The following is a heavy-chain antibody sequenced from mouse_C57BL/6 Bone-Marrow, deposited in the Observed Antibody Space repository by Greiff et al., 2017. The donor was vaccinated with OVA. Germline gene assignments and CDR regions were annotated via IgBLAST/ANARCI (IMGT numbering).Heavy chain of an antibody. D-gene: IGHD3-1*01. V-gene: IGHV1-63*01. CDR2: IYPGGGYT. Sequence: QVQLKESGAELVRPGTSVKMSCKASGYTFTNYWIGWAKQRPGHGLEWIGDIYPGGGYTNYNEKFKGKATLTADKSSSTAYMQFSSLTSEDSAVYYCARQGARWFAYWGQGTLVTVSA. CDR1: GYTFTNYW. J-gene: IGHJ3*01. CDR3: ARQGARWFAY.